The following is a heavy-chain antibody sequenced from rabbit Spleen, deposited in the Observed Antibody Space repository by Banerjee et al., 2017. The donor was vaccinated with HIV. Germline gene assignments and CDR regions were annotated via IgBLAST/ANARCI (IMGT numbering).Heavy chain of an antibody. Sequence: QSLEESGGGLVKPGASLILTCTASGWSFSSNYNMCWVRQAPGKGLEWIACIYGGSGGTTYYASWAKGRFTISKTSSTTVTLQMTSLTAADTATYFCARGGYAGYAGDGYAFNLWGPGTLVTVS. CDR2: IYGGSGGTT. CDR3: ARGGYAGYAGDGYAFNL. D-gene: IGHD7-1*01. CDR1: GWSFSSNYN. J-gene: IGHJ4*01. V-gene: IGHV1S40*01.